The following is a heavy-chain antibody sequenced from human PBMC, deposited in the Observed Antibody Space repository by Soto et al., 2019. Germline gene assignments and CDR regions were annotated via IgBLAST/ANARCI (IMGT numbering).Heavy chain of an antibody. V-gene: IGHV5-51*01. D-gene: IGHD1-26*01. Sequence: GESLKISCKGSGYSFTSYWIGWVRQLPGKGLEWMGIIYPGDSDTRYSPSFQGQVTITADKSISTAYLQWSSLKASDTAMYYCASSKYSGSYNDYYYYGMDVWGQGTTVPVSS. CDR3: ASSKYSGSYNDYYYYGMDV. CDR1: GYSFTSYW. CDR2: IYPGDSDT. J-gene: IGHJ6*02.